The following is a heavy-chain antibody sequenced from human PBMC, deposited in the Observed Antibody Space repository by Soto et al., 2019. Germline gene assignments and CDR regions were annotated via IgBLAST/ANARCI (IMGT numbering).Heavy chain of an antibody. CDR1: GCSVDSVNHC. CDR3: ATSEYSSLSINWFDT. CDR2: VYNGGHT. J-gene: IGHJ5*02. Sequence: SETLSLTCAVSGCSVDSVNHCWGWTRQRPGKGLDWIGYVYNGGHTFYNPSLKSRVKILVDKSRNQFSLRLSSVTAADTAVYFCATSEYSSLSINWFDTWGQGALVTV. V-gene: IGHV4-30-4*01. D-gene: IGHD6-6*01.